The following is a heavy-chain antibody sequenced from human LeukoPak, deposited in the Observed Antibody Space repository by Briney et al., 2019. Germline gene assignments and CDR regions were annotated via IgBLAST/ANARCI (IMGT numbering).Heavy chain of an antibody. CDR1: GGSISSYY. Sequence: PSETLSLTCTVSGGSISSYYWSWIRQPPGKGLERIGYIYYSESTNYNPSLKSRVTISVDTSKNQFSLKLSSVTAADTAVYYCARSRTMRYDILTGHYGMDVWGKGTTVTVSS. CDR3: ARSRTMRYDILTGHYGMDV. D-gene: IGHD3-9*01. V-gene: IGHV4-59*01. CDR2: IYYSEST. J-gene: IGHJ6*04.